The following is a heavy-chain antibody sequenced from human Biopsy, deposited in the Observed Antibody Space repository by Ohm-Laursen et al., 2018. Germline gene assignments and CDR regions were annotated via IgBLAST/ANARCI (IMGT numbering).Heavy chain of an antibody. CDR1: GDSFNGYY. D-gene: IGHD1-14*01. Sequence: SETLSLTWAVYGDSFNGYYWSWIRQTPGKGLEWIGEINHSGRTNYNPSLKSRVTISVDTSKNQFSLRVSSVTAADTAVYYCARDRDRRGWFDPWGQGTLVTVSS. CDR2: INHSGRT. CDR3: ARDRDRRGWFDP. J-gene: IGHJ5*02. V-gene: IGHV4-34*01.